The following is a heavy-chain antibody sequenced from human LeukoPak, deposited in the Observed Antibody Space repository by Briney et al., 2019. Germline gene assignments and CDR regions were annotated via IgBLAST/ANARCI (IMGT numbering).Heavy chain of an antibody. J-gene: IGHJ4*02. CDR3: ARGDGYNLY. V-gene: IGHV4-59*01. Sequence: PSETLSLTCTVSGASISNYYWNWIRQPPGKGLEWIGCIYFSGSTNYNPSLKSRVTMSVDTSKKQFSLNMSSVTTADTAVYYCARGDGYNLYWGQGTLVTVSS. D-gene: IGHD5-24*01. CDR2: IYFSGST. CDR1: GASISNYY.